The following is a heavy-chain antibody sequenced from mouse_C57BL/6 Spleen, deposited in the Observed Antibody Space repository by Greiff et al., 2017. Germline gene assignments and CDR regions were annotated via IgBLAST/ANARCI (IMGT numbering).Heavy chain of an antibody. CDR2: IDPETGGT. D-gene: IGHD2-13*01. CDR1: GYTFTDYE. J-gene: IGHJ2*01. CDR3: TRRDYCYFDY. V-gene: IGHV1-15*01. Sequence: QVQLQQSGAELVRPGASVTLSCKASGYTFTDYEMHWVKQTPVHGLEWIGAIDPETGGTDYNQKFKGKAILTADKSSSTAYMELRSLTSEDSAVYYCTRRDYCYFDYWGQGTTLPVAS.